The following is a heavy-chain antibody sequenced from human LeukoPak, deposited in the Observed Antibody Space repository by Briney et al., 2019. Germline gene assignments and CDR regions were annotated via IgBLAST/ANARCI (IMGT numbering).Heavy chain of an antibody. CDR3: ARAMGSGYYVPIDY. Sequence: GGSLRLSCAASGFTFSSYEMNWVRQAPGKGLEWVSYISSSSTIYYADSVKGRFTISRDNAKNSLYLQMNSLRAEDTAVYYCARAMGSGYYVPIDYWGQGTLVTVSS. D-gene: IGHD3-22*01. V-gene: IGHV3-48*03. CDR2: ISSSSTI. CDR1: GFTFSSYE. J-gene: IGHJ4*02.